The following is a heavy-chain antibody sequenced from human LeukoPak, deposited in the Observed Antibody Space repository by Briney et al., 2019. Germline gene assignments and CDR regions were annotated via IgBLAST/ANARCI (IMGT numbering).Heavy chain of an antibody. J-gene: IGHJ4*02. D-gene: IGHD6-13*01. Sequence: PGGSLRLSCATSGFTFSSYTMNWVRQAPGKGLEWVSSISSSSNYIYYADSVKGRFTISRDNAKNSLSLQMTSLRAEDTAVYYCARVYSSSWFYFDYWGQGTLVTVSS. V-gene: IGHV3-21*01. CDR2: ISSSSNYI. CDR1: GFTFSSYT. CDR3: ARVYSSSWFYFDY.